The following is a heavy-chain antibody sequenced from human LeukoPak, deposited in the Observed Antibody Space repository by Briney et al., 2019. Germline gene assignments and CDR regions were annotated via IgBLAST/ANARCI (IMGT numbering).Heavy chain of an antibody. J-gene: IGHJ4*02. CDR2: IKSKTDGGTT. D-gene: IGHD3-9*01. CDR1: GFTFSNAW. V-gene: IGHV3-15*01. CDR3: TTDMYYDILPGYYTTDY. Sequence: GGSLRLSCAASGFTFSNAWMSWVRQAPGKGLEWVGRIKSKTDGGTTDYAAPVKGRFTISRDDSKNTLYLQMNSLKTEDTAVYYCTTDMYYDILPGYYTTDYGGQGPLVTVSS.